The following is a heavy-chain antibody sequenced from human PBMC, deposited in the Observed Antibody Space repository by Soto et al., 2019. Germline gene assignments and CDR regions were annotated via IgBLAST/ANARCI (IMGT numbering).Heavy chain of an antibody. CDR3: ARGPSGWFGYDY. Sequence: EVQLVESGGGLVQPGGSLRRSCAASGFTFSSSWMHWVRQGPGKGLVWVSRINSGATTTNYADSVKGRFTISRDNAKNALYLQMDSLTAEDTAVYYCARGPSGWFGYDYWGQGTLVTVSS. V-gene: IGHV3-74*01. J-gene: IGHJ4*02. CDR2: INSGATTT. CDR1: GFTFSSSW. D-gene: IGHD6-19*01.